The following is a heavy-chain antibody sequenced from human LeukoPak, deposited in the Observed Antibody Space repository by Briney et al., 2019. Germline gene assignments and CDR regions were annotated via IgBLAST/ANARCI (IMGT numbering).Heavy chain of an antibody. CDR3: ARDRTRYSSSWHLFDY. J-gene: IGHJ4*02. CDR1: GYTFTSYG. CDR2: ISAYNGNT. Sequence: ASVKVSCKTSGYTFTSYGISWVRQAPGQGLEWMGWISAYNGNTNYAQKLQGRVTMTTDTSTSTAYMELRSLRSDDTAVYYCARDRTRYSSSWHLFDYWGQGTLVTVSS. V-gene: IGHV1-18*01. D-gene: IGHD6-13*01.